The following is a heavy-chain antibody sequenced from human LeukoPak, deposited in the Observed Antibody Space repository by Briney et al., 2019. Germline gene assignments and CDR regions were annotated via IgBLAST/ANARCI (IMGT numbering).Heavy chain of an antibody. CDR1: GYTFTNYA. V-gene: IGHV7-4-1*02. J-gene: IGHJ6*03. D-gene: IGHD3-10*01. Sequence: ASVKVSYKASGYTFTNYAINWVRQAPGQGLEWMGWINTNTGNPTYAQGFTGRFVFSLDTSVSTAYLQISSLKAEDTAVYYCARSGGSGSHYARYYYYYMDVWGKGTTVTVSS. CDR2: INTNTGNP. CDR3: ARSGGSGSHYARYYYYYMDV.